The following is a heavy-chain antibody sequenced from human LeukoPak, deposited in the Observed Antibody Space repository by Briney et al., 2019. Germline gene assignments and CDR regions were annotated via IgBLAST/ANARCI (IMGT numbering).Heavy chain of an antibody. V-gene: IGHV4-59*08. D-gene: IGHD6-13*01. CDR3: ARQGGYSSSPDY. CDR1: GGTISSYY. J-gene: IGHJ4*02. CDR2: IYYSGST. Sequence: SETLSLTCTVSGGTISSYYWNWMRQPPGKGLEWIGYIYYSGSTNYNPSFKSRVAISVDASKNQFSLKLSSVTAADTAVYYCARQGGYSSSPDYWGREPWSPSPQ.